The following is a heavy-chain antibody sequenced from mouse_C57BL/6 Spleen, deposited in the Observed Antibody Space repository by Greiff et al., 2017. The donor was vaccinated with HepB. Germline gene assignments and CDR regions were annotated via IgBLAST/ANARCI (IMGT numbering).Heavy chain of an antibody. CDR2: ISSGSSTI. Sequence: DVMLVESGGGLVKPGGSLKLSCAASGFTFSDYGMHWVRQAPEKGLEWVAYISSGSSTIYYADTVKGRFTISRDNAKNTLFLQMTSLRSEDTAMYYCAKVGWDGYVDVWGTGTTVTVSS. CDR1: GFTFSDYG. D-gene: IGHD4-1*01. V-gene: IGHV5-17*01. CDR3: AKVGWDGYVDV. J-gene: IGHJ1*03.